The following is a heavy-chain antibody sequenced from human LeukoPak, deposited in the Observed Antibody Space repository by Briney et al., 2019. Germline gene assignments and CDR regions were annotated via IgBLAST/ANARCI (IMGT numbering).Heavy chain of an antibody. CDR2: IYPGDSDI. CDR1: GYRFTNYW. CDR3: ARYSRLISMVRGVPGDY. D-gene: IGHD3-10*01. Sequence: GESLKISCEGSGYRFTNYWIGFVRQIPGKGLECMGIIYPGDSDIRSSPSFQGQVTISADKSISTAYLQWSSMKASHPAMYYCARYSRLISMVRGVPGDYWSQGTLVTGFS. V-gene: IGHV5-51*01. J-gene: IGHJ4*02.